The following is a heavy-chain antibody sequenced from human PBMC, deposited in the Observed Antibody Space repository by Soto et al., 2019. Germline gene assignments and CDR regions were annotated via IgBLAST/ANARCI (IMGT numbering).Heavy chain of an antibody. V-gene: IGHV4-34*01. CDR1: SGSFSGYY. Sequence: SETLSLTCAVYSGSFSGYYWSWIRQPPGKGLEWIGDINHSGNSNYNPSLKSRVTISVDKSKNQFSLKLSSLTAADTAVYYCAREQGFCRGRSCYNYMDVSGKGTTVTVSS. D-gene: IGHD2-15*01. J-gene: IGHJ6*03. CDR2: INHSGNS. CDR3: AREQGFCRGRSCYNYMDV.